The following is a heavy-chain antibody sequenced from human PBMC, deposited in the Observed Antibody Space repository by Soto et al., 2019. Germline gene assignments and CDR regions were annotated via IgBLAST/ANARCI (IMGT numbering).Heavy chain of an antibody. CDR2: INAGYGNT. CDR1: GYTFSSYA. Sequence: ASVKVSCKASGYTFSSYAMHWVRQAPEQRLEWMGWINAGYGNTKSSQKFQDRVTISRDTSASTAYMELTSLRSEDTAVYYCARDTGDGTFDFWGQGTLVTVCS. J-gene: IGHJ4*02. D-gene: IGHD7-27*01. V-gene: IGHV1-3*01. CDR3: ARDTGDGTFDF.